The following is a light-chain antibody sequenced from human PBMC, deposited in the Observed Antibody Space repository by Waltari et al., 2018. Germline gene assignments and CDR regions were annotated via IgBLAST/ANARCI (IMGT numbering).Light chain of an antibody. CDR1: QSVGGD. Sequence: EVVMTQSPATLSVSPGESATLSCGASQSVGGDLARYQQKPGQAPRLLIYGSITKPTGVSARFSGSGSGTEFTLTISRLHSEDFAVYYCQQYNNWPLTFGGGTKVEI. V-gene: IGKV3-15*01. J-gene: IGKJ4*01. CDR3: QQYNNWPLT. CDR2: GSI.